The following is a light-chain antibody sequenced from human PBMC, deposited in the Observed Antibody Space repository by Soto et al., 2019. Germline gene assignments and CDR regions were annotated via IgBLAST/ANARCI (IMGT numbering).Light chain of an antibody. CDR2: DAS. Sequence: DFQMTQSPSTLFASVGDRVTITCRASRNIRSRLAWFQQKPGKAPKLLIIDASSLESGVPQRFSGSGSGTEFTLTISRLQTDDFSAYYCQQYHSYWTFGQGTKVE. CDR1: RNIRSR. J-gene: IGKJ1*01. CDR3: QQYHSYWT. V-gene: IGKV1-5*01.